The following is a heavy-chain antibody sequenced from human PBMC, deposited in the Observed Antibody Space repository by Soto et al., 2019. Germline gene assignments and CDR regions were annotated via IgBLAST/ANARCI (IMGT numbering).Heavy chain of an antibody. CDR1: GFTFSSYG. CDR3: ARDDFEFDY. Sequence: VQLVESGGGVVQPGRSLRLSCAASGFTFSSYGMHWVRQAPGKGLEWVAVIWHDGSNNYYADSVKGRFTISRDNSKNTLYLQMNSLRAEDTAVYYCARDDFEFDYWGQGTLVTVAS. D-gene: IGHD2-21*01. CDR2: IWHDGSNN. J-gene: IGHJ4*02. V-gene: IGHV3-33*01.